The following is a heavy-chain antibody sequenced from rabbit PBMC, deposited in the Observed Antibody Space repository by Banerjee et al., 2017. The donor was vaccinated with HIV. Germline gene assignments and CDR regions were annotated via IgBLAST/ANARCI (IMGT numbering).Heavy chain of an antibody. Sequence: QSLEESGGGLVQPEGSLTLTCTASGFSFSSYWMCWVRQAPGKGLEWIGCIYTGSGSTYYASWAKGRFTISKTSSTTVTLKMTSLTAADTATYFCARVASDYYTYGYAGYAYATGDAFDPWGQGTLVTVS. J-gene: IGHJ2*01. D-gene: IGHD6-1*01. CDR2: IYTGSGST. CDR1: GFSFSSYW. CDR3: ARVASDYYTYGYAGYAYATGDAFDP. V-gene: IGHV1S40*01.